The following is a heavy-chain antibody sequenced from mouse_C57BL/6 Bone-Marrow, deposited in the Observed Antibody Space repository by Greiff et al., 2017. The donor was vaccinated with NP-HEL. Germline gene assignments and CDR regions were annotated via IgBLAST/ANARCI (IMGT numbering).Heavy chain of an antibody. CDR1: GFTFSSYA. D-gene: IGHD2-5*01. CDR2: ISDGGSYT. V-gene: IGHV5-4*01. J-gene: IGHJ2*01. CDR3: ARERYSNLDY. Sequence: EVKVEESGGGLVKPGGSLKLSCAASGFTFSSYAMSWVRQTPEKRLEWVATISDGGSYTYYPDNVKGRFTISRDNAKNNLYLQMSHLKSEDTAMYYCARERYSNLDYWGQGTTLTVSS.